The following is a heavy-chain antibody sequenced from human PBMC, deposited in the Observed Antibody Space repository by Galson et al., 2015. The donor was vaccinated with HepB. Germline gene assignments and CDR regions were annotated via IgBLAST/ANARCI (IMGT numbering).Heavy chain of an antibody. CDR3: AREGTHYCSSTSCHLSGGWFDP. Sequence: QSGAEVKKPGASVKVSCKASGYTFTSYGISWVRQAPGQGLEWTGWISAYNGNTNYAQKLQGRVTMTTDTSTSTAYMELRSLRSDDTAVYYCAREGTHYCSSTSCHLSGGWFDPWGQGTLVTVSS. V-gene: IGHV1-18*01. CDR2: ISAYNGNT. CDR1: GYTFTSYG. D-gene: IGHD2-2*01. J-gene: IGHJ5*02.